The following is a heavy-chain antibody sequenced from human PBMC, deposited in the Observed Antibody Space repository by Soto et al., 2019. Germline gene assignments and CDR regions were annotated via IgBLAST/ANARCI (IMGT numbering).Heavy chain of an antibody. CDR1: GFTFISYA. J-gene: IGHJ5*02. D-gene: IGHD1-7*01. CDR2: ISGGGGST. CDR3: AKDRSSFTNYFDP. V-gene: IGHV3-23*01. Sequence: PGGSLSLSCAASGFTFISYAMSWVRQAPGEGLEWVSTISGGGGSTYYADSVKGRFTISRDNSKNTLYLQMNSLRAGDTAVYYCAKDRSSFTNYFDPWGQGTLVTVSS.